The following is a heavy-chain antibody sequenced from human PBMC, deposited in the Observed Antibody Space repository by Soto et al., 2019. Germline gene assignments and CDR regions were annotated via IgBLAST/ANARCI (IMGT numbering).Heavy chain of an antibody. J-gene: IGHJ6*02. CDR3: ARLALGGSERDYSYYGMDV. CDR1: GGSISSYY. Sequence: QVQLQESGPGLVKPSETLSLTCTVSGGSISSYYWSWIRQPPGKGLEWIGYIYYSGSTNYNPSLNIRVTISVDSSKTQFSPKLSSVTAADTAVYYCARLALGGSERDYSYYGMDVWGQGTTVTVSS. D-gene: IGHD3-10*01. CDR2: IYYSGST. V-gene: IGHV4-59*08.